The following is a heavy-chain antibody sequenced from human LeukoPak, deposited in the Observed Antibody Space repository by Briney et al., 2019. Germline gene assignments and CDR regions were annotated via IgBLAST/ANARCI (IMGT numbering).Heavy chain of an antibody. V-gene: IGHV3-7*01. CDR1: RFSFSIYW. Sequence: RSGGSLRLSCEASRFSFSIYWMSWVRQAPGKGLEWVANINHGGSETYYEDSVKGRFTISRDDAKNSLYLQMNSLRDEGTAVYYCARQLVMRGADAFDLWGQGTMVTVSS. D-gene: IGHD5-24*01. CDR3: ARQLVMRGADAFDL. CDR2: INHGGSET. J-gene: IGHJ3*01.